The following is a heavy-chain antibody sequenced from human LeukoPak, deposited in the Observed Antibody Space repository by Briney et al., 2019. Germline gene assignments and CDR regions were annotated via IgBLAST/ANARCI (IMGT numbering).Heavy chain of an antibody. J-gene: IGHJ3*02. D-gene: IGHD4-23*01. CDR2: IYSGGST. Sequence: GGSLRLSCAASGFTVSSNYMSWVRQAPGKGLEWVSVIYSGGSTYYADSVKGRFTISRANSKNTLYLQMNSLRAEDTAVYYCARVLSPRLYGGNSGGAFDIWGQGTMVTVSS. CDR3: ARVLSPRLYGGNSGGAFDI. V-gene: IGHV3-66*01. CDR1: GFTVSSNY.